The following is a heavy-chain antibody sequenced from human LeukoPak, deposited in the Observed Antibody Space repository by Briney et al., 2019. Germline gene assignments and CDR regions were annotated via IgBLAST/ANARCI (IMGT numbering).Heavy chain of an antibody. CDR3: ARAHSNYVYYYYYMDV. D-gene: IGHD4-11*01. Sequence: ASVKVSCKASGYTFTSYGISWVRQAPGQGLEWMGWISAYNGNTNYAQKLQGRVTMTTDTSTSTAYMELRSLRSDDTAVYYCARAHSNYVYYYYYMDVWGKGTTVTVSS. CDR1: GYTFTSYG. J-gene: IGHJ6*03. CDR2: ISAYNGNT. V-gene: IGHV1-18*01.